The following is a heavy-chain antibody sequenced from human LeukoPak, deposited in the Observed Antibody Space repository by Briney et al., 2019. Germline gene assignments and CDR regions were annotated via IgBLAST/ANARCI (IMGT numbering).Heavy chain of an antibody. CDR2: ISSSGSTI. V-gene: IGHV3-48*03. J-gene: IGHJ6*04. CDR1: GFTFSSYE. CDR3: AELGITMIGGV. Sequence: GGSLRLSCAASGFTFSSYEMNWVRQAPGKGLEWVSYISSSGSTIYYADSVKGRFTISRDNAKNSLYLQMNSLRADDTAVYYCAELGITMIGGVWGKGTTVTVSS. D-gene: IGHD3-10*02.